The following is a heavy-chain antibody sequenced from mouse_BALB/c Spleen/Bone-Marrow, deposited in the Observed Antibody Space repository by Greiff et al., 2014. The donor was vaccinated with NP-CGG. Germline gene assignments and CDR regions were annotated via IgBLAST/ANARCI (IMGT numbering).Heavy chain of an antibody. CDR2: IDPENGNI. V-gene: IGHV14-1*02. CDR3: ARSPRSYFDY. J-gene: IGHJ2*01. Sequence: EVQLQQSGAELVRPGALVRLSCKASGFNIKDYYMYWVKQRPEQGLEWIGWIDPENGNIIYDPKFQGKASITADTSSNTAYLRLSSLTSEDPAVYYCARSPRSYFDYWGQGSTLTVSS. CDR1: GFNIKDYY.